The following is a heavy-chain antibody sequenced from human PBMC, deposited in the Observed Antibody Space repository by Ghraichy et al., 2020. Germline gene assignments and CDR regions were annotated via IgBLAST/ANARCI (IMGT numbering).Heavy chain of an antibody. V-gene: IGHV3-74*01. D-gene: IGHD2-2*01. CDR2: INNDGSGT. J-gene: IGHJ2*01. Sequence: GGSLRLSCAASGFTFSSYWMHWVRQAPGKGLVWVSRINNDGSGTDYADSVKGRFTISRDNAKNTLYLQMNSLTAEDTAVYYCARDHAPGYFDVWGRGTLVTVSS. CDR3: ARDHAPGYFDV. CDR1: GFTFSSYW.